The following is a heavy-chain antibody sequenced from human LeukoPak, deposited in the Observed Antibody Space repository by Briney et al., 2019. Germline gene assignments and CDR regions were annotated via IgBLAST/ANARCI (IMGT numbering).Heavy chain of an antibody. J-gene: IGHJ4*02. Sequence: PGGSLRLSCAASGFTFSSYSMNWVRQAPGKGLEWMGGFDPEDGETIYAQKFQGRVTMTEDTSTDTAYMELSSLRSEDTAVYYCATGLLSSTSCYHDYWGQGTLVTVS. CDR1: GFTFSSYS. CDR2: FDPEDGET. CDR3: ATGLLSSTSCYHDY. D-gene: IGHD2-2*01. V-gene: IGHV1-24*01.